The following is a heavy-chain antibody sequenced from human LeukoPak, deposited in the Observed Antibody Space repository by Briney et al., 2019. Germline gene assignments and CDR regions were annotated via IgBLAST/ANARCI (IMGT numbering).Heavy chain of an antibody. V-gene: IGHV1-8*01. CDR1: GYTFNRYY. Sequence: APVKGSCKGSGYTFNRYYIQWGGQAPGQRAGWMGWMNPNSGNTGYAQRFQGRVTMTRNTSISTAYMELSSLRSEDTAVYYCARVAAMAASDYWGQGTLVTVSS. CDR3: ARVAAMAASDY. CDR2: MNPNSGNT. D-gene: IGHD5-18*01. J-gene: IGHJ4*02.